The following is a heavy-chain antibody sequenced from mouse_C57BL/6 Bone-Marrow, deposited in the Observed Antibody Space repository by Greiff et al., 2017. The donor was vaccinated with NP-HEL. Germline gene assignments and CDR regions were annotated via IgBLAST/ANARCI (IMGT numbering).Heavy chain of an antibody. CDR1: GFTFSSYA. Sequence: EVKLMESGGGLVKPGGSLKLSCAASGFTFSSYAMSWVRQTPEKRLEWVATISDGGSYTYYPDNVKGRFTISRDNATNNLYLQMSHLKSEDTAMYYCARDLITTVAYYFDYWGQGTTLTVSS. D-gene: IGHD1-1*01. CDR2: ISDGGSYT. V-gene: IGHV5-4*01. CDR3: ARDLITTVAYYFDY. J-gene: IGHJ2*01.